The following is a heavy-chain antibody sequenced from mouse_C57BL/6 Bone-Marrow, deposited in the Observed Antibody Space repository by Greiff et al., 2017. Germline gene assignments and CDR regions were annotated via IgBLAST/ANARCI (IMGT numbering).Heavy chain of an antibody. CDR1: GFTFSDFY. D-gene: IGHD2-3*01. J-gene: IGHJ1*03. V-gene: IGHV7-1*01. CDR2: SRNKANDYTT. CDR3: GRDAYDGYWYFEG. Sequence: EVQGVESGGGLVQSGRSLRLSCATSGFTFSDFYMEWVRQAPGKGLEWIAASRNKANDYTTEYSASVKGRFIVSRDTSQSILYLQMNALRAEDTAIYYCGRDAYDGYWYFEGWGTGTTVTVSS.